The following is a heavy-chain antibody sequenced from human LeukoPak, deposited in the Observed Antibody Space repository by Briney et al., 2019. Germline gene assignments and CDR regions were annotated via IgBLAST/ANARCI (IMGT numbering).Heavy chain of an antibody. J-gene: IGHJ4*02. CDR2: IYTSGGT. Sequence: NPSETLSLTCTVSGGSISSGSYYWSWIRQPAGKGLEWIGRIYTSGGTNYNPSLKSRVTISVDTPKNQFSLKLSSVTAADTAVYYCARAVLNYGGNPYYFDYWGQGTLVTVSS. V-gene: IGHV4-61*02. D-gene: IGHD4-23*01. CDR3: ARAVLNYGGNPYYFDY. CDR1: GGSISSGSYY.